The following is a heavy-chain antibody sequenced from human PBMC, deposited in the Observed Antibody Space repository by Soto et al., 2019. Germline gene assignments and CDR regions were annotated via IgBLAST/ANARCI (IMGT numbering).Heavy chain of an antibody. CDR1: YASINNYH. CDR2: VYYTGTT. J-gene: IGHJ4*02. D-gene: IGHD5-12*01. V-gene: IGHV4-59*08. Sequence: PSETLSLTCTVSYASINNYHWTWIRQPPGKGLEWIAYVYYTGTTNFNPSLKSRVTISMDTSKNQFSLKLRSVTAADTAVYYCVRHAQWIIRAYWGQGSLVTVSS. CDR3: VRHAQWIIRAY.